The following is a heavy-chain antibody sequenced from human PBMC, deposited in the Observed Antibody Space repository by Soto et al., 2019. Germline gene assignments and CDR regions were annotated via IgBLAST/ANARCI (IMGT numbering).Heavy chain of an antibody. V-gene: IGHV1-3*01. J-gene: IGHJ4*02. CDR1: GYTFTSYA. CDR3: AAVDIGDY. CDR2: VYGDNGNT. D-gene: IGHD5-12*01. Sequence: QVQLVQSGAEVKKPGASVKVSCKTSGYTFTSYAIHWVRQVPGQRLEWMGWVYGDNGNTKYLEKIQGRVTFTRDTSASTAYMELSNLRSEDTALYYCAAVDIGDYWGQGTLVTVSS.